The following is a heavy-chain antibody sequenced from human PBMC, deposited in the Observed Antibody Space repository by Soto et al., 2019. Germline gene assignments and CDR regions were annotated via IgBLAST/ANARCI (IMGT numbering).Heavy chain of an antibody. D-gene: IGHD4-17*01. CDR2: IYHSGST. CDR1: GGSISSGGYS. V-gene: IGHV4-30-2*01. J-gene: IGHJ5*02. Sequence: SETLSLTCAVSGGSISSGGYSWSWIRQPPGKGLEWIGYIYHSGSTYYNPSLKSRVTISVDRSKNQFSLKLSSVTAADTAVYYCARGLYGDYEFWFDPWGQGTLVTVSS. CDR3: ARGLYGDYEFWFDP.